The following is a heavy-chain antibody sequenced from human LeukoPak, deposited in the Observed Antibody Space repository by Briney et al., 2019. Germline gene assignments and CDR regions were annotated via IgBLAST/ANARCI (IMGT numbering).Heavy chain of an antibody. CDR1: GYTFTSYD. CDR2: MNPNSGNT. CDR3: ARGRRLFITMVRGVIRFDP. V-gene: IGHV1-8*01. J-gene: IGHJ5*02. D-gene: IGHD3-10*01. Sequence: ASVKVSCKASGYTFTSYDINWVRQATGQGLEWMGWMNPNSGNTGYAQKFQGRVTMTRNTSISTAYMEPSSLRSEDTAVYYCARGRRLFITMVRGVIRFDPWGQGTLVTVSS.